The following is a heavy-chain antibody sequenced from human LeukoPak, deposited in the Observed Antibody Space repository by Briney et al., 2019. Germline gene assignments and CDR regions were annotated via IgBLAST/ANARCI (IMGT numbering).Heavy chain of an antibody. CDR1: GYTFTGYY. V-gene: IGHV1-2*02. Sequence: ASVKVSCKASGYTFTGYYMHWVRQAPGQGLGWMGWINPNSGGTNYAQKFQGRVTMTRDTSISTAYMELSRLRSDDTAVYYCARGEAIVGATIDYWGQGTLVTVSS. D-gene: IGHD1-26*01. CDR2: INPNSGGT. CDR3: ARGEAIVGATIDY. J-gene: IGHJ4*02.